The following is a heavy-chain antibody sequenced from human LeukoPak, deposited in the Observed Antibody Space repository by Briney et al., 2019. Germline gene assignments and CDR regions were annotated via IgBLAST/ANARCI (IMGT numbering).Heavy chain of an antibody. CDR3: TSSDDYVDY. CDR1: GYTFTSYY. CDR2: INPSDDNT. J-gene: IGHJ4*02. V-gene: IGHV1-46*01. Sequence: ASVKVSCKASGYTFTSYYMHWVRQSPGQGLEWMGVINPSDDNTRYAPKFQGRVTMTRGTSTSTVYIELSSLTSEDTAVYYFTSSDDYVDYWGQGALVTVCS.